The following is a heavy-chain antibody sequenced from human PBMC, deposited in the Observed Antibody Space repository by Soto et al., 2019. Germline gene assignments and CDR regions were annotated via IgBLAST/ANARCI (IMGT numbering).Heavy chain of an antibody. CDR2: ISYDGSNK. CDR1: GFTFSSYN. CDR3: ARAPRHDYGPYYFDY. Sequence: GGSLRLSCAASGFTFSSYNMNWVRQAPGKGLEWVAVISYDGSNKYYADSVKGRFTISRDNSKNTLYLQMNSLRAEDTAVYYCARAPRHDYGPYYFDYWGQGTLVTVSS. V-gene: IGHV3-30-3*01. J-gene: IGHJ4*02. D-gene: IGHD4-17*01.